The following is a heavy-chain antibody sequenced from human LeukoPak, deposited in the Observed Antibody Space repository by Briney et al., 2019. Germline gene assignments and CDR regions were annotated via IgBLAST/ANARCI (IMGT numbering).Heavy chain of an antibody. V-gene: IGHV3-30*18. CDR3: AKVGPDGYYGMDV. CDR1: GFTFSSYG. D-gene: IGHD5-24*01. J-gene: IGHJ6*02. CDR2: ISYDGSNK. Sequence: GGSLRLSCAASGFTFSSYGMHWVRQAPGKGLEWVAVISYDGSNKYYADSVKGRFTISRDNSKNTLYLQMNSLRAEDTAVYYCAKVGPDGYYGMDVWGQGTTVTVPS.